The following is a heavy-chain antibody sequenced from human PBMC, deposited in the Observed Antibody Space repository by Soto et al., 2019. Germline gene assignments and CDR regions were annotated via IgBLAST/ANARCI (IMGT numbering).Heavy chain of an antibody. Sequence: SETLSLTCAVYGGSFSGYYWSWIRQPPGKGLEWIGEINHSGSTNYNPSLKSRVTISVDTSKNQFSLKLSSVTAADTAVYYCARVSQVVVAATHWFDPWGQGTLVTVSS. CDR3: ARVSQVVVAATHWFDP. D-gene: IGHD2-15*01. CDR1: GGSFSGYY. CDR2: INHSGST. V-gene: IGHV4-34*01. J-gene: IGHJ5*02.